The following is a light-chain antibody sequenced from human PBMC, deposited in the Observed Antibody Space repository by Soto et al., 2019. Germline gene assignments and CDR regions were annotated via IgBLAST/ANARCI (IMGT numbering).Light chain of an antibody. J-gene: IGKJ2*01. V-gene: IGKV3-11*01. Sequence: EIVLTQSPATLSFSPGERATLSCRASQSVSNYLAWYQHKPGQAPRLLIYDASNRATGIPARFSGSASGTDFTTTISRLETEDFAVYYCPPRNDWPPYTFGQGTKLEIK. CDR1: QSVSNY. CDR2: DAS. CDR3: PPRNDWPPYT.